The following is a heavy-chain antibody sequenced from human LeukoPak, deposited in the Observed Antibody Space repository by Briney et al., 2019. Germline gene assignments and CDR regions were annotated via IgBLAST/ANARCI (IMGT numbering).Heavy chain of an antibody. Sequence: GGSLRLSCAASGFTFSSYSMNWVRQAPGKGLEWVSSISSSSSYIYYADSVKGRFTISRDNSKNTLYLQMNSLRAEDTAVYYCRLDTAMVSSEDYWGQGTLVTVSS. V-gene: IGHV3-21*04. D-gene: IGHD5-18*01. CDR3: RLDTAMVSSEDY. CDR2: ISSSSSYI. J-gene: IGHJ4*02. CDR1: GFTFSSYS.